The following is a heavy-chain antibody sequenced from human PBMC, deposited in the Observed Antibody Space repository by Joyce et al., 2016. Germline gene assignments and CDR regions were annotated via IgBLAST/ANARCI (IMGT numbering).Heavy chain of an antibody. CDR3: ATAPEGYCRSTSCYVLAY. V-gene: IGHV1-46*01. CDR1: GYTFTSYY. J-gene: IGHJ4*02. Sequence: QVRLLQSGAEVKKPGASVKVSCKASGYTFTSYYMHWVRQAPGQGLEWMGIINPSGGSTYYAQEFQGRLSMTRDTSTSTVYMELSSLRSEDTAVYYCATAPEGYCRSTSCYVLAYWGQGTLVTVSS. CDR2: INPSGGST. D-gene: IGHD2-2*01.